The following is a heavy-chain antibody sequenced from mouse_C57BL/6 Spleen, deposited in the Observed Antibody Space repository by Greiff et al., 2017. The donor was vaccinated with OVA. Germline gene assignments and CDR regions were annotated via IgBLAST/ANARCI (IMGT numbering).Heavy chain of an antibody. CDR2: IRNKANGYTT. CDR3: ARYMRDGDFDV. J-gene: IGHJ1*03. Sequence: EVMLVESGGGLAQPGGSLCLSCAASGFTFTDYYMSWVRQPPGKALEWLGFIRNKANGYTTEYSASVKGRFTSSRDNSQSILYLQMNALRAEDSATYYCARYMRDGDFDVWGTGTTVTVSS. CDR1: GFTFTDYY. D-gene: IGHD3-3*01. V-gene: IGHV7-3*01.